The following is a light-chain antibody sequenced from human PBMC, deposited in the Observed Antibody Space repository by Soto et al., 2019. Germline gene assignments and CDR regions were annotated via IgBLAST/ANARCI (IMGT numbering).Light chain of an antibody. CDR1: SSYVGAYDY. CDR2: EVS. J-gene: IGLJ1*01. Sequence: QSVLTQPASVSGPPGHSITISCPGTSSYVGAYDYVSWYQQHPDKAPKLMIYEVSNRPSGVSNRFSGSKSVNTATLTISGLQAEDEADYYCSSYTSSSTRVFGTGTKVTVL. CDR3: SSYTSSSTRV. V-gene: IGLV2-14*03.